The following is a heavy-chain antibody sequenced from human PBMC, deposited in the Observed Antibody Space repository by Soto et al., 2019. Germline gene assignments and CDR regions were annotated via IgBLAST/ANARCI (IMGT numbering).Heavy chain of an antibody. CDR3: TRGGVTGDYYYHGVDV. D-gene: IGHD3-16*01. J-gene: IGHJ6*02. V-gene: IGHV1-69*12. CDR2: IIPIFDTT. Sequence: QVQLVQSGAEVKKPGSSVKVSCKASGGTFSSYAIIWVRQAPGQGLEWMGGIIPIFDTTNYAQKFQGRVTITADVSTSTAYMELSSLRSEDTAVYYCTRGGVTGDYYYHGVDVWGQGTTVTVSS. CDR1: GGTFSSYA.